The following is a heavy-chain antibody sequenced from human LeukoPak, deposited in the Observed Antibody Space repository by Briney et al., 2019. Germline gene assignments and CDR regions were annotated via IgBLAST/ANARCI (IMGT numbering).Heavy chain of an antibody. CDR1: GGSISSSSYY. J-gene: IGHJ4*02. D-gene: IGHD5-24*01. Sequence: SETLSLTCTVSGGSISSSSYYWGWIRQPPGKGLEWIGSIYYSGSTYYNPSLKSRVTISVDTSNNQFSLKLRSVTAADTAVYYCARENGYKYDYWGQGTLVTVSS. CDR2: IYYSGST. V-gene: IGHV4-39*07. CDR3: ARENGYKYDY.